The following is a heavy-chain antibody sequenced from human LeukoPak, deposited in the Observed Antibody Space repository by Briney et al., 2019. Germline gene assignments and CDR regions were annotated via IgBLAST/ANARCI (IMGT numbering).Heavy chain of an antibody. CDR1: GFIFNNYA. V-gene: IGHV3-9*01. D-gene: IGHD3/OR15-3a*01. CDR3: AVDYDYWTAFFSGSRMTPKR. Sequence: GGSLRLSCAGSGFIFNNYAMHWVRQPPGKGLEWVSGISWNSGSIDYADSVKGRFTISRDNAKNSLYLQMNSLRAEDTAVYYCAVDYDYWTAFFSGSRMTPKRGGQGTLVTVSS. CDR2: ISWNSGSI. J-gene: IGHJ4*02.